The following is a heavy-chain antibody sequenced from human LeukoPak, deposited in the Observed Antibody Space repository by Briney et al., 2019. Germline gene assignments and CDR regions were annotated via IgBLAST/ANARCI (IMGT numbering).Heavy chain of an antibody. CDR2: INPKNGDP. CDR1: GYSFTAYS. D-gene: IGHD5-12*01. Sequence: APVKVSCKASGYSFTAYSIHWVRQTPGQGLEWMGWINPKNGDPNYAQNFQGRVTVTRDTSITTVYMELSRLTSDDTAIYYCARVTQTYSGYDFGDYWGQGTLVTVSS. J-gene: IGHJ4*02. CDR3: ARVTQTYSGYDFGDY. V-gene: IGHV1-2*02.